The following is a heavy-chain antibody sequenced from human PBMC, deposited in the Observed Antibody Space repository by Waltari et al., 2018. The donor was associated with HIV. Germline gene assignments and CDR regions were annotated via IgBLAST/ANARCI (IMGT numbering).Heavy chain of an antibody. CDR2: ISAYNGNT. Sequence: QVPLVLSGAAVNKPGASVKLSCTASVYTFTSFGISWVRQAPGHGLEWMGWISAYNGNTNYAQKLQGRVTMTTDTSTSTAYMELRSLRSDDTAVYYCARGYSSGWYEGAFDIWGQGTMVTVSS. D-gene: IGHD6-19*01. J-gene: IGHJ3*02. CDR3: ARGYSSGWYEGAFDI. V-gene: IGHV1-18*01. CDR1: VYTFTSFG.